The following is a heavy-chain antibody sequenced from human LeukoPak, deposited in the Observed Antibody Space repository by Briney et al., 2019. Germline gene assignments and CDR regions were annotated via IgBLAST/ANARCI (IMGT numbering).Heavy chain of an antibody. V-gene: IGHV4-59*01. J-gene: IGHJ5*02. CDR1: GGSISSYY. CDR3: ARGGGERHYDILTGYYRNWFDP. Sequence: NPSETLSLTCTVSGGSISSYYWSWIRQPPGKGLEWIGYIYYSGSTNYNPSLKSRVTISVDTSKNQFSLKLSSVTAADTAVYYCARGGGERHYDILTGYYRNWFDPWGQGTLVTVSS. CDR2: IYYSGST. D-gene: IGHD3-9*01.